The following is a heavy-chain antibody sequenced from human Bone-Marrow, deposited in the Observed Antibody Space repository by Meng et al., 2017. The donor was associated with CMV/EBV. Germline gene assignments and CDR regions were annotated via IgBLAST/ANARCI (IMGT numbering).Heavy chain of an antibody. J-gene: IGHJ4*02. CDR1: DVSITTYY. D-gene: IGHD5-24*01. CDR3: ARVDSRGDNFDY. V-gene: IGHV4-59*01. CDR2: IYYSGST. Sequence: GSLRLSCTVSDVSITTYYWSWIRQPPGKGLEWFGCIYYSGSTNYNPSLKSRVTISVDTSKNQFSLKLSTVTAADTAVYYCARVDSRGDNFDYWGQGTLVTVSS.